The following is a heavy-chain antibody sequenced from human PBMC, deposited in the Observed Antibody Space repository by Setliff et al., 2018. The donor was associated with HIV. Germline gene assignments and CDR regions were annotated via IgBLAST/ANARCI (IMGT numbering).Heavy chain of an antibody. D-gene: IGHD2-21*02. CDR1: GFSFKIYA. CDR2: ISDTADKT. CDR3: VKGFECGGDCYSAFGY. J-gene: IGHJ4*02. Sequence: PGGSLRLSCAASGFSFKIYAMSWVRQAPGKGLEWVSTISDTADKTYYADSVKGRFTISRDNSKNTLYLQMNSLRIEDTAVYYCVKGFECGGDCYSAFGYWGQGNLVTVSS. V-gene: IGHV3-23*01.